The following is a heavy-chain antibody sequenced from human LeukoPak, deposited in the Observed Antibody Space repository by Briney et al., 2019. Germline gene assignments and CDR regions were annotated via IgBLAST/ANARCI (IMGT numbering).Heavy chain of an antibody. J-gene: IGHJ6*02. CDR3: ASVTGLVPAAPMDV. Sequence: GGSLRLSCAASGFTFSSYGMNWVRQAPGKGLEWVSGISSSSIYIYYADSVKDRFTISRDNAKNSLYLQVNSLKADATAGYYCASVTGLVPAAPMDVWGQGTTVTVSS. CDR1: GFTFSSYG. CDR2: ISSSSIYI. V-gene: IGHV3-21*01. D-gene: IGHD2-2*01.